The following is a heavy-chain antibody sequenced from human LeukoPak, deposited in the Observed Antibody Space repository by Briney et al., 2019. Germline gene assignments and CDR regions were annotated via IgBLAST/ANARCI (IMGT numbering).Heavy chain of an antibody. CDR1: GGSFSGYY. Sequence: SETLSLTCAVYGGSFSGYYWSWIRQPPGKGLEWIGEINHSGSTNYNPSLKSRVTISVDTSKNQFSLKLSSVTAADTAVYYCARAGPDGPFDFWGQGTLVTVSS. V-gene: IGHV4-34*01. CDR3: ARAGPDGPFDF. J-gene: IGHJ4*02. CDR2: INHSGST. D-gene: IGHD1-14*01.